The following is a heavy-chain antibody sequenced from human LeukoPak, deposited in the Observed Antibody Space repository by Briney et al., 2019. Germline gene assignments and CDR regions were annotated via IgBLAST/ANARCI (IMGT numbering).Heavy chain of an antibody. J-gene: IGHJ4*02. CDR1: GFTFSTYA. CDR3: AKNFGDGLAFYDY. V-gene: IGHV3-23*01. CDR2: ISGRGAYT. Sequence: GGSLRLSCAASGFTFSTYAMTWVRQAPGKGLEWVSAISGRGAYTYYADSVKGRFTVSGDNSRNTLYLQMNSLRAEDTAVYYCAKNFGDGLAFYDYWGQGTLVTVSS. D-gene: IGHD2-21*01.